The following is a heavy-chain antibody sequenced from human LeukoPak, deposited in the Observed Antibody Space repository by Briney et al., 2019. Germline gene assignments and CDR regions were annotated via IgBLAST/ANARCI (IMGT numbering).Heavy chain of an antibody. Sequence: GGSLRLSCAASGFTFSDYWMHWVRQAPGKGLEWVSGINWNGGSTGYADSVKGRFTISRDNAKNSLYLQMNSLRAEDTALYYCAGGNYGGYGAFDIWGQGTMVTVSS. D-gene: IGHD4-23*01. J-gene: IGHJ3*02. CDR3: AGGNYGGYGAFDI. CDR2: INWNGGST. V-gene: IGHV3-20*04. CDR1: GFTFSDYW.